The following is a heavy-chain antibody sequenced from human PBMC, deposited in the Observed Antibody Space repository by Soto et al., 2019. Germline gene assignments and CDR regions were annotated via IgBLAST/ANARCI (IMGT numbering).Heavy chain of an antibody. V-gene: IGHV3-48*02. Sequence: SVKGRFTISRDNSKNSLYLPMNSLRDEDTAVYYCAKVGGSPSQGALDDGMDVWGQGTTVTVSS. D-gene: IGHD1-1*01. CDR3: AKVGGSPSQGALDDGMDV. J-gene: IGHJ6*02.